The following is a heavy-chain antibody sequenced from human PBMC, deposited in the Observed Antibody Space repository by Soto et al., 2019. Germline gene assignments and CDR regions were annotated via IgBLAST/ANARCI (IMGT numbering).Heavy chain of an antibody. Sequence: PGGSLRLSCAASGFTFSSYAMHWVRQAPGKGLEYVSAISSNGGSTYYANSVKGRFTISRDNSKNTLYLQMGSLRAEDMAVYYCARARGIAAAADYWGQGTLVTAPQ. CDR2: ISSNGGST. J-gene: IGHJ4*02. D-gene: IGHD6-13*01. V-gene: IGHV3-64*01. CDR3: ARARGIAAAADY. CDR1: GFTFSSYA.